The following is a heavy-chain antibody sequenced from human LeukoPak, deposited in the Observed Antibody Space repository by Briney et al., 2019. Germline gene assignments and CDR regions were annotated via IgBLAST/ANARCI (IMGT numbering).Heavy chain of an antibody. CDR2: IYYSGST. CDR1: GGSISSGGYY. V-gene: IGHV4-31*03. D-gene: IGHD3-22*01. CDR3: ASLRSDSSGYYNLRIDY. J-gene: IGHJ4*02. Sequence: SQTLSLTCTVSGGSISSGGYYWSWIRQHPGKGLEWIGYIYYSGSTYYNPSLKSRVTISVDTSKNQFPLKLSSVTAADTAVYYCASLRSDSSGYYNLRIDYWGQGTLVTVSS.